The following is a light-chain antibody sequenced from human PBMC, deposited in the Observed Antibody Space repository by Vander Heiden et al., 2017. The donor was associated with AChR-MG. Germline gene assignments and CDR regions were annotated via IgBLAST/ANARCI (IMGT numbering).Light chain of an antibody. CDR2: KAS. Sequence: DIQMTQSPSTLSASVGDRVTITCRASQSISYWLAWYQQKPGKAPKLLIYKASSLESGVPSKFSGSGSGTEFTLTISSLQPDDSATYYCQQDKSYPYTFGQRTKLEIK. CDR1: QSISYW. V-gene: IGKV1-5*03. J-gene: IGKJ2*01. CDR3: QQDKSYPYT.